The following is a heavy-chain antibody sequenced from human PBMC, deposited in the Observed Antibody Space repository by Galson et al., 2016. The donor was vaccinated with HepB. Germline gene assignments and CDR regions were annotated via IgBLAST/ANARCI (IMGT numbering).Heavy chain of an antibody. J-gene: IGHJ4*02. CDR2: ITGSGATT. V-gene: IGHV3-23*01. CDR1: GFSFSTSG. Sequence: SLRLSCAASGFSFSTSGMSWVRQTPGRGLEWVSGITGSGATTHYADSMKGRFTISRDNSKNTLYLYINSLRAEDTAVYYCGKHGGFDYWGQGALVTVSS. D-gene: IGHD3-16*01. CDR3: GKHGGFDY.